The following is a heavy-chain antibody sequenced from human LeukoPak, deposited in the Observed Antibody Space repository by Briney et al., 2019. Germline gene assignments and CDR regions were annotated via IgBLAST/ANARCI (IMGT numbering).Heavy chain of an antibody. CDR2: ISGSGGST. V-gene: IGHV3-23*01. J-gene: IGHJ4*02. D-gene: IGHD3-22*01. CDR1: GFTFSSYA. Sequence: GGSLRLSCAASGFTFSSYAMSWVRQAPGKGLEWVSAISGSGGSTYYADSVKGRFTTSRDNSKNTLYLQMNSLRAEDTAVYYCAKVGFAYYYDSSGYYYFDYWGQGTLVTVSS. CDR3: AKVGFAYYYDSSGYYYFDY.